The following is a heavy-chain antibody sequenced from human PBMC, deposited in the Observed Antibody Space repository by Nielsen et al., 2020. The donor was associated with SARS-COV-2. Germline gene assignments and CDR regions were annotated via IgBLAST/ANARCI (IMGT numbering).Heavy chain of an antibody. D-gene: IGHD3-3*01. V-gene: IGHV3-7*01. CDR2: IKQDGSEK. Sequence: WIRQPPGKGLEWVANIKQDGSEKYYVDSVKGRFTISRDNAKNSLYLQMNSLRAEDTAVYYCARTTDYDFWSGYSASFDYWGQGTLVTVSS. CDR3: ARTTDYDFWSGYSASFDY. J-gene: IGHJ4*02.